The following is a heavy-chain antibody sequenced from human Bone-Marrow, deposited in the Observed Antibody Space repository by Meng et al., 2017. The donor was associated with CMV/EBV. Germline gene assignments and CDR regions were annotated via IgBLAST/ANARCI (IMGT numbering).Heavy chain of an antibody. V-gene: IGHV1-18*01. Sequence: ASVKVSCKASGGTFSSYAISWVRQAPGQGLEWMGWISPYNGNTNYEQNLQGRVTMTTDTSTNTAYMELRSLRSDDTAVYYCARRGYCSNSNCMRNAFDIWGQGQRVTGSS. CDR1: GGTFSSYA. D-gene: IGHD2-2*01. CDR2: ISPYNGNT. CDR3: ARRGYCSNSNCMRNAFDI. J-gene: IGHJ3*02.